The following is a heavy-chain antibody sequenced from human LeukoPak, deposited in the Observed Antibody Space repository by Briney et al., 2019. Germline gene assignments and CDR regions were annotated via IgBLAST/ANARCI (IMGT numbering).Heavy chain of an antibody. D-gene: IGHD4-17*01. CDR3: TTTHTVTTSYYYYYYSMDV. V-gene: IGHV3-15*01. J-gene: IGHJ6*03. CDR2: IKSKIDGETT. CDR1: GFTFSNAW. Sequence: GGSLILSCSASGFTFSNAWMNWVRQAPGKGLEWVGRIKSKIDGETTDYAAPVKGRFTISRDDSKNTLYLQMNSLKTEDTAVYYCTTTHTVTTSYYYYYYSMDVWGKGTTVTVSS.